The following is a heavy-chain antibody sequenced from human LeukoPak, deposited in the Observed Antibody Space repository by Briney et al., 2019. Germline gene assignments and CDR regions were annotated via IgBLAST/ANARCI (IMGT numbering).Heavy chain of an antibody. CDR2: ILDTGTT. D-gene: IGHD6-13*01. V-gene: IGHV4-61*02. J-gene: IGHJ4*02. Sequence: PSETLSLTCTVSGGSISRGLYSWSWLRQPAGKGPEWIGRILDTGTTNYNPSLRSRVTISVDTSKNQFSLKLSSMTAADTAVYYCARLVGSNWYHEVLLGRDYWGRGTLVTVSS. CDR1: GGSISRGLYS. CDR3: ARLVGSNWYHEVLLGRDY.